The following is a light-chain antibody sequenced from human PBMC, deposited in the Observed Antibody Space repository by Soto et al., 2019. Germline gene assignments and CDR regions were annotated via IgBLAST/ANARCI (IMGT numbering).Light chain of an antibody. CDR1: HSVSSSY. CDR3: QQYGSART. V-gene: IGKV3-20*01. J-gene: IGKJ1*01. Sequence: DMEMTQSPGTLSSSPGERATRSCRASHSVSSSYLAWYQKRPGQAPRLLIYGASSRATGVPDRFSGSGSGTDFTLTISRLEPEDVAVYYCQQYGSARTFGQGTKVEIK. CDR2: GAS.